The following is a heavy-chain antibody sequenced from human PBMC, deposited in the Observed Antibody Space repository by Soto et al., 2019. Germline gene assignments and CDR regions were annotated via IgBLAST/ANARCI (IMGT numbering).Heavy chain of an antibody. CDR2: IIPIFGTA. CDR3: ARDRGTTFGMVEYVESHYYHGMDV. Sequence: QVQLVQSGAEVKKPGSSVKVSCKASGGTFSSYAISWVRQAPGQGLEWMGGIIPIFGTADYAQKFQGRLTITADESTNTAYMDLSSLRSEDTAVYYCARDRGTTFGMVEYVESHYYHGMDVWGQGTTVTVSS. J-gene: IGHJ6*02. V-gene: IGHV1-69*12. CDR1: GGTFSSYA. D-gene: IGHD3-3*01.